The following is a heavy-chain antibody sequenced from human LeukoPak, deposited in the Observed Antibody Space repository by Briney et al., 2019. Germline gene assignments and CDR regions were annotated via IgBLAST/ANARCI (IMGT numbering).Heavy chain of an antibody. CDR3: ARGVAAAGTGLSYYYYYYMDV. Sequence: SETLSLTCAVYGGSFSGYYWSWIRQPPGKGLEWIGEINHSGSTNYNPSLKSRVTLSVDTSKNQFSLKLSSVTAADTAVYYCARGVAAAGTGLSYYYYYYMDVWGKGTTVTVSS. CDR2: INHSGST. CDR1: GGSFSGYY. V-gene: IGHV4-34*01. J-gene: IGHJ6*03. D-gene: IGHD6-13*01.